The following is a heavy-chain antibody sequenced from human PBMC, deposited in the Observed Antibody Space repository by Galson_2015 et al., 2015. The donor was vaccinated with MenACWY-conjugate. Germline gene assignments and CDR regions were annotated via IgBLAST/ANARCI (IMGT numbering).Heavy chain of an antibody. CDR3: ARPGNSGGYSFDS. Sequence: SLRLSCAASGSTYSNDAMSWVRQAPGKGLEWVSGISGSGGTTYYADSVKGRFTISRDNSKNTLYLHMNSLRAEDTALYYCARPGNSGGYSFDSWGQGTLFTVSS. V-gene: IGHV3-23*01. J-gene: IGHJ4*02. CDR2: ISGSGGTT. D-gene: IGHD1-7*01. CDR1: GSTYSNDA.